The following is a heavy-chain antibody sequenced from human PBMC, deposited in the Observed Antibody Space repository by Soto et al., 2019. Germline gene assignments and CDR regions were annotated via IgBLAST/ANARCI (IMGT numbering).Heavy chain of an antibody. Sequence: TGGSLRLSCAASGFTFSSYSMNWVRQAPGKGLEWVSYISSSSSTIYYADSVKGRFTISRDNAKNSLYLQMNSLRDEDTAVYYCATTYTIFGVVKRKHYGMDVWGQGTTVTVSS. J-gene: IGHJ6*02. CDR3: ATTYTIFGVVKRKHYGMDV. CDR1: GFTFSSYS. D-gene: IGHD3-3*01. V-gene: IGHV3-48*02. CDR2: ISSSSSTI.